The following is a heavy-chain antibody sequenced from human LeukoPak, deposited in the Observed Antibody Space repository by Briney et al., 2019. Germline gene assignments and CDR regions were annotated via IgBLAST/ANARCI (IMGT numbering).Heavy chain of an antibody. V-gene: IGHV1-2*02. CDR2: INPNSGGT. J-gene: IGHJ6*02. D-gene: IGHD1-26*01. CDR1: GYTFTGYY. CDR3: ARDSGSYGYYYYYGMDV. Sequence: ASVKVSCKASGYTFTGYYMHWVRQAPGQGLEWMGWINPNSGGTNYAQKFQGRVTMTTDTSTSTAYMELRSLRSDDTAVYYCARDSGSYGYYYYYGMDVWGQGTTVTVSS.